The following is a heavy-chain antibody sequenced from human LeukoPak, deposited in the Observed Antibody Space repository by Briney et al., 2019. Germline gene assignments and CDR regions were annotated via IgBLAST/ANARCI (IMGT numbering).Heavy chain of an antibody. V-gene: IGHV3-74*01. CDR1: GSTFSRYW. CDR3: AREYSSGWTSDY. Sequence: GGSLRLSCAVSGSTFSRYWMHWVRQAPGKGLVWVSRINTDGSRTSYADSVKGRFTISRDNAKNTLSLQMNSLRAEDTAVYYCAREYSSGWTSDYWGQGTLVTVSS. D-gene: IGHD6-19*01. J-gene: IGHJ4*02. CDR2: INTDGSRT.